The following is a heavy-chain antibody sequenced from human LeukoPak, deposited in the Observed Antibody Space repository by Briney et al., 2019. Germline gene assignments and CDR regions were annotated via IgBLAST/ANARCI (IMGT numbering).Heavy chain of an antibody. CDR3: ARGDDSGYYDYFDY. CDR1: GFTFNKFA. D-gene: IGHD3-22*01. Sequence: GGSLRLSCAASGFTFNKFAMSWVRQAPGKGLEWVSTIYTGGNTYYAASVKGRFTISRDFSKNTVFLHMNSLRAEDTAMYYCARGDDSGYYDYFDYWGQGALVTVSS. J-gene: IGHJ4*02. CDR2: IYTGGNT. V-gene: IGHV3-23*05.